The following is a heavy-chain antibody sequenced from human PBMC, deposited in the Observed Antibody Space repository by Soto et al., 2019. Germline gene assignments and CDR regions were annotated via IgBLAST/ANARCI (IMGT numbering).Heavy chain of an antibody. V-gene: IGHV4-4*07. CDR3: ARGGRDGFDI. Sequence: QVQLQESGPGLVKPSETLSLTCTVSGGSISTYYWNWIRQSAGKGLEWIGRVYNSGSTNYNPSLKSRDAMSVDTSNYQFTLKVTSVTAADTAVYYCARGGRDGFDIWGQGTMVTVSS. CDR1: GGSISTYY. CDR2: VYNSGST. J-gene: IGHJ3*02.